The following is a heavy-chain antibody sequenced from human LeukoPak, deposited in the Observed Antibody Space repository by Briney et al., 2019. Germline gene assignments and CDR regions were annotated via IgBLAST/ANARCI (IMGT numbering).Heavy chain of an antibody. V-gene: IGHV3-33*01. D-gene: IGHD4-23*01. Sequence: PGGSLRLSCAASGFTFSSYGMHWVRQAPGKGLEWVAVIWYDGSNKYYADSVKGRFTISRDNSKNTLYLQMNSLRAEDTAVYYCARFDYGGNLGFDHWGQGTLVTVSS. CDR1: GFTFSSYG. CDR3: ARFDYGGNLGFDH. CDR2: IWYDGSNK. J-gene: IGHJ4*02.